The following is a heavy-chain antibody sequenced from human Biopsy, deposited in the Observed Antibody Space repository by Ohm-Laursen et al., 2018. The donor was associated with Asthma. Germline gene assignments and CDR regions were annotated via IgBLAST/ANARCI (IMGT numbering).Heavy chain of an antibody. CDR1: GGTFNTYV. V-gene: IGHV1-69*01. CDR2: INSVFGTT. CDR3: AREAGSCISRTCYSLDF. Sequence: SSVTVSCKSLGGTFNTYVIGWVRQAPGQGLEWMGGINSVFGTTTYPQKFQDRVTITADVSTSTVYMELSSLRSEDTAVYYCAREAGSCISRTCYSLDFWGQGTLVTVSS. J-gene: IGHJ4*02. D-gene: IGHD2-2*01.